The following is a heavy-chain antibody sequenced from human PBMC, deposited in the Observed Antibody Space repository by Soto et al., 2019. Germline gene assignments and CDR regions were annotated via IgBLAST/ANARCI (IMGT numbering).Heavy chain of an antibody. D-gene: IGHD3-10*01. CDR1: GYTFTNYG. CDR3: ARDSPSGRFDP. J-gene: IGHJ5*02. V-gene: IGHV1-18*01. Sequence: QVQLVQSGVEVKKHGASVKVSCKASGYTFTNYGITWVRQAPGQGLEWMGWISPYNGNTNYAQKFQGRVTMTTDTATSPVSMELGSLRSDDTAVYYFARDSPSGRFDPWCQGIRVTGSS. CDR2: ISPYNGNT.